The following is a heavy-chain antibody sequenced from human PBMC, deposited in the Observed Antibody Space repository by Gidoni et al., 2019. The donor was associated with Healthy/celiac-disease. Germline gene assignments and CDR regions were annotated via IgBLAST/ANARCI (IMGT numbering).Heavy chain of an antibody. CDR3: ARGGYSYGWGGDGMDV. D-gene: IGHD5-18*01. CDR2: IWYDGSNK. CDR1: GFTFSSYG. V-gene: IGHV3-33*01. J-gene: IGHJ6*02. Sequence: QVQLVESGGGVVQPGRSLRLSCAASGFTFSSYGMHWVRQAPGKGLEWVAVIWYDGSNKYYADSVKGRFTISRDNSKNTLYLQMNSLRAEDTAVYYCARGGYSYGWGGDGMDVWGQGTTVTVSS.